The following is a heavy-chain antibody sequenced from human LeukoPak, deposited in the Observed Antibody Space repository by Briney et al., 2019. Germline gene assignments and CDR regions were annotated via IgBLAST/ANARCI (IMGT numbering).Heavy chain of an antibody. Sequence: GGSLRLSCAASGFTFSIYAMHWVRQAPGKGLEYVSAISSNGGSTYYANSVKGRFTISRDNSKNTLYLQMGSLRAEDMAVYYCARRDKLSSFDYWGQGTLVTVSS. CDR3: ARRDKLSSFDY. V-gene: IGHV3-64*01. CDR1: GFTFSIYA. CDR2: ISSNGGST. D-gene: IGHD3-9*01. J-gene: IGHJ4*02.